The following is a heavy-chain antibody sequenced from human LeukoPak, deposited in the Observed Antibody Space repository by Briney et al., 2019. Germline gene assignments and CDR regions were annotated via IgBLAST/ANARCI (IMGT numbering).Heavy chain of an antibody. D-gene: IGHD3-22*01. J-gene: IGHJ4*02. CDR2: IKQDGSEK. CDR3: ARAGYYYDSSGYEPDY. CDR1: GFTFSNYS. V-gene: IGHV3-7*01. Sequence: GGSLRLSCAASGFTFSNYSLNWVRQAPGKGLEWVANIKQDGSEKYYVDSVKGRFTISRDNAKNSLYLQMNSLRAEDTAVYYCARAGYYYDSSGYEPDYWGQGTLVTVSS.